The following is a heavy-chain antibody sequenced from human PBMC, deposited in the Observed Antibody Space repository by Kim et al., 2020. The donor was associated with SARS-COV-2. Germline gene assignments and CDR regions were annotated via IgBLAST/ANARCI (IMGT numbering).Heavy chain of an antibody. V-gene: IGHV3-23*01. D-gene: IGHD3-3*01. Sequence: GGSLRLSCAASGFTFSSYAMSWVRQAPGKGLEWVSAISGSGGSTYYADSVKGRFTISRDNSKNTLYLQMNSLRAEDTAVYYCAKEGNYDFWSGYYTSFDYWGQGTLVTVSS. CDR3: AKEGNYDFWSGYYTSFDY. J-gene: IGHJ4*02. CDR1: GFTFSSYA. CDR2: ISGSGGST.